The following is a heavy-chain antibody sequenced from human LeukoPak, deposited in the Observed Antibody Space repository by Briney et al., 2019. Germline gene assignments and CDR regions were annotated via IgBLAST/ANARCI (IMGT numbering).Heavy chain of an antibody. V-gene: IGHV4-59*08. CDR1: GGSISSYY. D-gene: IGHD3-3*01. CDR3: ARVVAIFGVVRY. J-gene: IGHJ4*02. Sequence: SETLSLTCTVSGGSISSYYWSWIRQPPGKGLEWIGYIYYSGSTNYNPSLKSRVTISVDTSKNQFSLKLSSVTAADTAVYYCARVVAIFGVVRYWGQGTLVTVSS. CDR2: IYYSGST.